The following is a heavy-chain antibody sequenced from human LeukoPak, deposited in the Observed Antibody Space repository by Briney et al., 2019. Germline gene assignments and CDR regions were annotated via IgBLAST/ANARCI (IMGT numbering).Heavy chain of an antibody. D-gene: IGHD6-19*01. J-gene: IGHJ4*02. Sequence: GGSLRLSCAASGFIVSTNYISWVRQAPGKGLEWVAVIRYDGNNKYYADSVKGRFTISRDNSKNMLYLQMNSLGTEDTAVYYCAKDRWGAVASFNYWGQGTLVTVSS. CDR1: GFIVSTNY. CDR2: IRYDGNNK. V-gene: IGHV3-30*02. CDR3: AKDRWGAVASFNY.